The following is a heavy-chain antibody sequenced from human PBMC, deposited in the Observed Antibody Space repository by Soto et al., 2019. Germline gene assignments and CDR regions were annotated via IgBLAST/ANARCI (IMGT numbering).Heavy chain of an antibody. D-gene: IGHD6-13*01. CDR1: GFSLSNAGLG. V-gene: IGHV2-26*04. Sequence: QVTVKESGPVLVKPTETLTLTCTVSGFSLSNAGLGVSWIRQPPGKALEWLAHIFSNDEKSYSTSLKSRLTISKDTSKSQVGLTMTNMDPVDTATYYCASTYSTSWDWFDPWGQGTLVTVSS. J-gene: IGHJ5*02. CDR3: ASTYSTSWDWFDP. CDR2: IFSNDEK.